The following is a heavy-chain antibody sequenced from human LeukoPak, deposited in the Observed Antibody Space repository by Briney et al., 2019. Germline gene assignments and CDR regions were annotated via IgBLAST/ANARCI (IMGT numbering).Heavy chain of an antibody. CDR3: ARDTEHLYFVFDY. CDR2: ISRSGSTI. CDR1: GFTFSRYS. J-gene: IGHJ4*02. Sequence: PGGSLRLSCAASGFTFSRYSMNWVRQAPGKGLEWVSYISRSGSTIYYADSVKGRFTISRDNAKNSLYLQVNSLRDEDTAVYYCARDTEHLYFVFDYWGQGTLVTVSS. V-gene: IGHV3-48*02. D-gene: IGHD2-2*02.